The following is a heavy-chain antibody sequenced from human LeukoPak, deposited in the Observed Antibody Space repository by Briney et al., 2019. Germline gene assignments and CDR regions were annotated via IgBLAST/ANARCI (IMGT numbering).Heavy chain of an antibody. D-gene: IGHD3-16*01. CDR2: INQDGTEK. V-gene: IGHV3-7*01. CDR1: GFTFTTFW. J-gene: IGHJ4*02. Sequence: PGGSLRLSCEASGFTFTTFWMTWVRQAPGKGLEWVANINQDGTEKNYVDSVKGRFTISRDNAGKSVFLQMNSLRAEDTALYHYVRGGTYIIYWGQGTLVTVSS. CDR3: VRGGTYIIY.